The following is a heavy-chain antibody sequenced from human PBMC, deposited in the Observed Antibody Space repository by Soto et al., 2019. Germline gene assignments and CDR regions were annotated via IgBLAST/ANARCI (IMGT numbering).Heavy chain of an antibody. J-gene: IGHJ4*02. Sequence: GGSLRLSCAASGFTFSSYAMSWVRQAPGKGLEWVSAVSGSGVSTYYADSVKGRFTISRDNSKNTLYLQMNSLRAEDTAVYYCANGRYYYDSSAYFGYWGKGTLVTVSS. CDR3: ANGRYYYDSSAYFGY. CDR1: GFTFSSYA. V-gene: IGHV3-23*01. D-gene: IGHD3-22*01. CDR2: VSGSGVST.